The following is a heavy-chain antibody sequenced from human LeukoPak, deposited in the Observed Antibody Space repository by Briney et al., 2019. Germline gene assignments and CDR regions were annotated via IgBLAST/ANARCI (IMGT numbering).Heavy chain of an antibody. CDR1: GDSVSSNSAA. CDR2: TYYRSKWYY. V-gene: IGHV6-1*01. CDR3: ARDPVGGSTIFDY. J-gene: IGHJ4*02. D-gene: IGHD1-26*01. Sequence: SQTLSLTCAISGDSVSSNSAAWNWVRQSPSRGLEWLGRTYYRSKWYYDYAVAVKSRISINPDTSKNQFSLQLSSVTPEDTAVYYCARDPVGGSTIFDYWGQGTLVTVSS.